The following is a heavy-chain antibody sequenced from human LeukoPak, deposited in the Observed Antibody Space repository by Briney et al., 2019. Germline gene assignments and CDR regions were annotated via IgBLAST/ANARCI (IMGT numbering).Heavy chain of an antibody. D-gene: IGHD2-2*01. V-gene: IGHV3-74*01. CDR2: ISPTGSTT. J-gene: IGHJ4*02. CDR1: GFSFSGHW. Sequence: PGGSLRLSCTASGFSFSGHWMHWARQLPGKGLVWVSRISPTGSTTSYADSVKGRFTVSRDNAKNTLYLQVNNLRAEDTAVYYCVRAAPRDCSSTSCSLFDNWGQGTLVAVSS. CDR3: VRAAPRDCSSTSCSLFDN.